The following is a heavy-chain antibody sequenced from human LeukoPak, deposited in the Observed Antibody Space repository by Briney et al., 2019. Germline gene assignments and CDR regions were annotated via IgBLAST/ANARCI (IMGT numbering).Heavy chain of an antibody. CDR2: IYYSGST. CDR1: SGSVSSSNYY. Sequence: SETLSLTCTVSSGSVSSSNYYWAWIRQPPGKGLEWIGNIYYSGSTYYNPSLKSRLTISVDTSKNQFSLKLTSVTAADTAVYYCARLNKPGWFDPWGQGTLVTVSS. V-gene: IGHV4-39*01. D-gene: IGHD1-14*01. J-gene: IGHJ5*02. CDR3: ARLNKPGWFDP.